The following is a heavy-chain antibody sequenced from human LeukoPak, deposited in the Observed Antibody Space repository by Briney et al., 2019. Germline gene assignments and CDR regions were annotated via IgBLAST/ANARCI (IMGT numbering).Heavy chain of an antibody. Sequence: PGGSLRLSCAASGFTFSSYSMNWVRQAPGKGLEWVSSISSSSSYIYYADSVKGRFTISRDNAKNSLYLQMNSLRAEDTAVYYCAREAGSSGWYRYYYYYMDVWGKGTTVTVSS. J-gene: IGHJ6*03. CDR2: ISSSSSYI. CDR1: GFTFSSYS. D-gene: IGHD6-19*01. CDR3: AREAGSSGWYRYYYYYMDV. V-gene: IGHV3-21*01.